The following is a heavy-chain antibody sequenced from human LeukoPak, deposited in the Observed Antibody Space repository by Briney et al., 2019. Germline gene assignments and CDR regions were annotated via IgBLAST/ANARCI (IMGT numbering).Heavy chain of an antibody. J-gene: IGHJ2*01. CDR1: GGSISSSSYY. D-gene: IGHD5-12*01. V-gene: IGHV4-39*07. CDR2: IYYSGST. CDR3: ARVVSSVARYWYFDL. Sequence: SETLSLTCTVSGGSISSSSYYWGWIRQPPGKGLEWIGSIYYSGSTYYNPSLKSRVTISVDTSKSQFSLKLNSVTAADTAVYYCARVVSSVARYWYFDLWGRGTLVTVSS.